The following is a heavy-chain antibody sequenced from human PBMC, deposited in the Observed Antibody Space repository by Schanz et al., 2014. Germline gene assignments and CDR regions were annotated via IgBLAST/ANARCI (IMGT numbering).Heavy chain of an antibody. V-gene: IGHV3-23*05. D-gene: IGHD1-26*01. CDR2: VSSRSDEI. Sequence: EVQLLESGGGLVQPGGSLRLSCSASTFTFDHYAMTWVRQAPGKGLEWVAAVSSRSDEIKYADSVRGRFTISRDNSKNSLYLQMNSLRAEDTAVYYCARGGSGSHYRLDYWGQGTLVTVSS. J-gene: IGHJ4*02. CDR3: ARGGSGSHYRLDY. CDR1: TFTFDHYA.